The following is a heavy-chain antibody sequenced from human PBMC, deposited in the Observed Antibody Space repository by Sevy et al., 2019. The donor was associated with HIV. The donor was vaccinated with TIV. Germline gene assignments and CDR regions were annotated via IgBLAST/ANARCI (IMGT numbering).Heavy chain of an antibody. J-gene: IGHJ3*02. D-gene: IGHD4-17*01. Sequence: GGSLRLSCAASGFTFSSYSMNWVRQAPRKGLEWVSSISSSSSYIYYADSVKGRFTISRDNAKNSLYLQMNSLRAEDTAVYYCARYGDTYDAFDIWGQGTMVTVSS. V-gene: IGHV3-21*01. CDR2: ISSSSSYI. CDR3: ARYGDTYDAFDI. CDR1: GFTFSSYS.